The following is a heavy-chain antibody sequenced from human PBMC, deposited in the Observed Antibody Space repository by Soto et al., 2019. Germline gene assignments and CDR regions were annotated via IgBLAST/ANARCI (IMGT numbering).Heavy chain of an antibody. CDR3: ARLNRLRNDAFDI. V-gene: IGHV4-30-2*01. D-gene: IGHD3-16*01. Sequence: QVQLQESGSGLVKPSETLSLTGAVSGGSISSDYYSWSWIRQPPGKDLEWIGYIYHGGSTYYNPSLRSRVTSSVDTSKNHCSLRLTSVTAADTAVYSCARLNRLRNDAFDIWGQGTLVAVSS. CDR1: GGSISSDYYS. CDR2: IYHGGST. J-gene: IGHJ3*02.